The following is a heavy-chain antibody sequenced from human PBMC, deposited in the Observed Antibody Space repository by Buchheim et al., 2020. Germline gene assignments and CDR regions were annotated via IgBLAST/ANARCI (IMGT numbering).Heavy chain of an antibody. CDR2: IYYTGST. CDR1: GGSISSTSYY. V-gene: IGHV4-39*01. CDR3: ARYDYSGSYFGY. Sequence: QLQLQESGPGLVKPSETLSLTCPVSGGSISSTSYYWGWIRQPPGKGLEWIGSIYYTGSTYYNPSLKSRVTISIDTSKNQFSLKLSSVTAADTAVYYCARYDYSGSYFGYWGQGTL. D-gene: IGHD1-26*01. J-gene: IGHJ4*02.